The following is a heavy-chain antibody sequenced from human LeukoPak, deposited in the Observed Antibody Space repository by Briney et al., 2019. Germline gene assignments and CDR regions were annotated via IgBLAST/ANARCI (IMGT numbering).Heavy chain of an antibody. CDR1: GGSISSYY. V-gene: IGHV4-4*07. D-gene: IGHD2-2*01. CDR3: AAARKDIVVVPAAVNYYYYMDV. CDR2: IYTSGST. J-gene: IGHJ6*03. Sequence: PSETLSLTCTVSGGSISSYYWSWIRQPAGKGLEWIGRIYTSGSTNYNPSLKSRVTMSVDTSKNQFSLKLSSVTAADTAVYYCAAARKDIVVVPAAVNYYYYMDVWGKGTTVTVSS.